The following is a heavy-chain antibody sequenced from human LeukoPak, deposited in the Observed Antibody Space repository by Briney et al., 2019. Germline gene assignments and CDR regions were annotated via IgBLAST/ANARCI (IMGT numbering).Heavy chain of an antibody. V-gene: IGHV1-2*02. J-gene: IGHJ4*02. Sequence: ASVKVSCKASGYTFAGYYMHWVRQAPGQGLECMGWINPNSGGTNYAQKFQGRVTVTRDTSIGTAYMELSRLRSDDTAVYYCARGLRLTGDFDYWGQGTLDTVSS. D-gene: IGHD3-9*01. CDR3: ARGLRLTGDFDY. CDR1: GYTFAGYY. CDR2: INPNSGGT.